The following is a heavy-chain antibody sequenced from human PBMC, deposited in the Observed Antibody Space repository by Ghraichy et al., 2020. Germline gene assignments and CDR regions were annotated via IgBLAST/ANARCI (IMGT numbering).Heavy chain of an antibody. Sequence: GGSLRLSCAASGFTFSGYWMSWVRQAPGKGLEWVASIKQDGSEEHYVDSVKGRFTISRDNAKNSLSLQMNSLRAEDTAVYYCAKHIVAAGKYYYYYYAIDVWGQGTTFTVSS. CDR2: IKQDGSEE. J-gene: IGHJ6*02. D-gene: IGHD6-25*01. CDR3: AKHIVAAGKYYYYYYAIDV. CDR1: GFTFSGYW. V-gene: IGHV3-7*01.